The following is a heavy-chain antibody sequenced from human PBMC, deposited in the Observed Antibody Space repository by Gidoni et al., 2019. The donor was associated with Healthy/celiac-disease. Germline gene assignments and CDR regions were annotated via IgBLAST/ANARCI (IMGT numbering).Heavy chain of an antibody. CDR2: INHSGST. Sequence: QVQLQQRGAGLLKPSETLSLTCAVHGGSFSGYYWSWIRQPPGKWLEWIGEINHSGSTNYNPSLKSRVTISVDTSKNQFSLKLSSVTAADTAVYYCAREEDSSAFDIWGQGTMVTVSS. D-gene: IGHD2-15*01. CDR1: GGSFSGYY. J-gene: IGHJ3*02. CDR3: AREEDSSAFDI. V-gene: IGHV4-34*01.